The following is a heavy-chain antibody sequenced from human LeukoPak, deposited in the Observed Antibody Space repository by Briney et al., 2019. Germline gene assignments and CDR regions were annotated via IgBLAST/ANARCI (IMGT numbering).Heavy chain of an antibody. D-gene: IGHD3-16*01. V-gene: IGHV4-59*12. Sequence: PSETLSLTRTVSGASLSSYYWNWIREPPGKGLEWIGYIYYSGNTNYNPSLKSRVTMSVDTSKNQFSLKVTSVTAADTAVYYCATLRNFVSDIWGQGTMVTVSS. J-gene: IGHJ3*02. CDR3: ATLRNFVSDI. CDR2: IYYSGNT. CDR1: GASLSSYY.